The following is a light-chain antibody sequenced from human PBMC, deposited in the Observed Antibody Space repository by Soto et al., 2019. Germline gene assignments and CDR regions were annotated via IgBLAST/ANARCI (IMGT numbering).Light chain of an antibody. J-gene: IGKJ3*01. Sequence: EIVLTQSPGTLSLSPGERATLSCRASQSVSSSYLAWYQQKPGQAPRLLIYGASSRATGIPDRFSGGGSGTDFALTISRLEPEDFAVYYCQQYGGSPPFTFGPGTKVDIK. V-gene: IGKV3-20*01. CDR2: GAS. CDR3: QQYGGSPPFT. CDR1: QSVSSSY.